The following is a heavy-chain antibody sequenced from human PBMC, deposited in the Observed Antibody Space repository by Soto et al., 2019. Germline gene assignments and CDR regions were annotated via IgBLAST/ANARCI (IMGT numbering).Heavy chain of an antibody. D-gene: IGHD6-13*01. CDR1: SGSISSNSW. J-gene: IGHJ5*02. V-gene: IGHV4-4*02. Sequence: PSETLSLTCAVSSGSISSNSWWTWVRQPPGKGLEWIGETHRSGTTNYNPSLKSRVTISADKSRNQFSLKLNSVTAADTAVYYCARDPGSYSSSWFNWFDPWGQGTLVTVSS. CDR3: ARDPGSYSSSWFNWFDP. CDR2: THRSGTT.